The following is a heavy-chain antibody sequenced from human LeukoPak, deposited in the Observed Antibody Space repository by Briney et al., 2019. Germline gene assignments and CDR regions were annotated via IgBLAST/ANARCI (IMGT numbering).Heavy chain of an antibody. V-gene: IGHV3-7*03. J-gene: IGHJ4*02. CDR1: GFTFSSYW. CDR3: ARAYKAWIQLWLTHITDRYEMFDY. D-gene: IGHD5-18*01. CDR2: IKQDGSEK. Sequence: GGSLRLSCAASGFTFSSYWMSWVRQAPGKGLEWVANIKQDGSEKYYVDSVKGRFTISRDNAKNSLYLQMNSLRAEDTAVYYCARAYKAWIQLWLTHITDRYEMFDYWGQGTLVTVSS.